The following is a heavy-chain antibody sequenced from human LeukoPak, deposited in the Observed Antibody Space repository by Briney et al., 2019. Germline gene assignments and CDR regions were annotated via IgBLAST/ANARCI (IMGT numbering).Heavy chain of an antibody. Sequence: GGSLRLSCAASGFTFSSYGMHWVRQAPGKGLEWVAVIWYDGSNKYYADSVKGRFTISRDNSKNTLYLQMNSLRAEDTAVYYCAKDGSYYDILTGYLDYYFDYWGQGTLVTVFS. V-gene: IGHV3-33*06. J-gene: IGHJ4*02. D-gene: IGHD3-9*01. CDR3: AKDGSYYDILTGYLDYYFDY. CDR2: IWYDGSNK. CDR1: GFTFSSYG.